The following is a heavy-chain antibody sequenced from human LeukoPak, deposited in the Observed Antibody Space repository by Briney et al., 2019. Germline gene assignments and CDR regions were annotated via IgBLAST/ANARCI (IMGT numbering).Heavy chain of an antibody. Sequence: TSETPSLTCAASGYSISSGYYWGWIRQPPGKGLEWIGSIYHSGSTYYNPSLKSRVTISVDTSKNQFSLKLSSVTAADTAVYYCARHAPGYSSSWYPLGAFDIWGQGTMVTVSS. CDR3: ARHAPGYSSSWYPLGAFDI. CDR1: GYSISSGYY. CDR2: IYHSGST. J-gene: IGHJ3*02. V-gene: IGHV4-38-2*01. D-gene: IGHD6-13*01.